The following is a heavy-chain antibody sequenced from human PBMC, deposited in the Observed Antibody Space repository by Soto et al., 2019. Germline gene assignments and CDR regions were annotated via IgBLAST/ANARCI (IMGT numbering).Heavy chain of an antibody. CDR1: GYSFTSYW. V-gene: IGHV5-10-1*01. CDR2: IDPSDSYT. J-gene: IGHJ6*02. CDR3: AIIIAAAGKDYYYYGMDV. Sequence: GESLKISCQGSGYSFTSYWISWVRQMPGKVLEWMGRIDPSDSYTNYSPSFQGHVTISADKSISAAYLQWSSLKASDTAMYYCAIIIAAAGKDYYYYGMDVWGQGTTVTVSS. D-gene: IGHD6-13*01.